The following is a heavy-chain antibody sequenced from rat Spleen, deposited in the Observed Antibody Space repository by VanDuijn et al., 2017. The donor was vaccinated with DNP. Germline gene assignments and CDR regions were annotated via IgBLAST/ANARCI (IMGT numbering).Heavy chain of an antibody. D-gene: IGHD4-3*01. J-gene: IGHJ2*01. CDR1: GFTFSDYN. CDR2: ISTSGSRT. Sequence: EVQLVESDGGLVQPGRSLKVSCAASGFTFSDYNMAWVRQAPKKGLEWVATISTSGSRTYYPDSVKGRFTISRDNAKSSLYLQMNSLKSEDTATYYCAKNSGYYFDYWGQGVMVTVSS. CDR3: AKNSGYYFDY. V-gene: IGHV5S10*01.